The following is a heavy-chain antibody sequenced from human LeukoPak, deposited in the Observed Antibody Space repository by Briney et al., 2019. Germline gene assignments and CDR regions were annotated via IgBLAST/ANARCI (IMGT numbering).Heavy chain of an antibody. J-gene: IGHJ4*02. D-gene: IGHD3-10*01. CDR2: IYPGDSDT. V-gene: IGHV5-51*01. CDR1: GYSFSMYW. CDR3: ASSMVRGVEY. Sequence: GESLKISCQGLGYSFSMYWIGWVRHMPGKGLEWMGIIYPGDSDTRYSPSFQGQVTISADKSISTAYLQWSSLKASDTAMYYCASSMVRGVEYWGQGTLVTVSS.